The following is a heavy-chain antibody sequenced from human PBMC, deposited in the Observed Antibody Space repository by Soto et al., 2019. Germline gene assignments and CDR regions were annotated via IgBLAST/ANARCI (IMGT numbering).Heavy chain of an antibody. V-gene: IGHV4-30-2*01. D-gene: IGHD3-10*01. CDR3: ARHNYGSGSTYFDY. CDR2: IYHSGSP. CDR1: GASISSGDYS. Sequence: SETLSLTCAVSGASISSGDYSWSWIRQPPGKDLEWIGYIYHSGSPYYNPSLKSRVTISVDRSENQFSLKLNSMTAADTAVYYCARHNYGSGSTYFDYWGQGTLVTVSS. J-gene: IGHJ4*02.